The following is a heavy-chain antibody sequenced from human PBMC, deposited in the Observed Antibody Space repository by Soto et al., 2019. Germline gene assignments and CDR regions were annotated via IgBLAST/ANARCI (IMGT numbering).Heavy chain of an antibody. J-gene: IGHJ5*02. CDR2: IYYSGKT. D-gene: IGHD2-2*01. Sequence: SGTLSLTCTVSGVCISSTYYYWGWLRQSPDNGLEWIGSIYYSGKTYYNPSLKSRVTISVDKSKNQFSLKLTSVTAADTAVYYCESPQASTSPYHWLLPPGTGALVTVSS. CDR1: GVCISSTYYY. V-gene: IGHV4-39*01. CDR3: ESPQASTSPYHWLLP.